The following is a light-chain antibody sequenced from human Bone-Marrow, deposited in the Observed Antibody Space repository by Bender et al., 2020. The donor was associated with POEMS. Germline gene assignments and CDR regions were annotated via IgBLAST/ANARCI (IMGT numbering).Light chain of an antibody. Sequence: QSVLTQPPSASGTPGQTVTISCSGSSSNIGPNYVSWYQHLPGTAPKVLIYKNNQWPSGVPDRFSGSKSGTSASLVISGLRSEDEGDYYCAAWDDSLSGPVFGGGTKLTVL. V-gene: IGLV1-47*01. CDR2: KNN. J-gene: IGLJ3*02. CDR1: SSNIGPNY. CDR3: AAWDDSLSGPV.